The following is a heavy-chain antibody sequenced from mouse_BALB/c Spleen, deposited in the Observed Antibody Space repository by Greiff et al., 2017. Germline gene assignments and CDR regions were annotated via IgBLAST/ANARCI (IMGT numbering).Heavy chain of an antibody. CDR3: ARQGDYGYDEAWFAY. CDR2: ISNGGGST. Sequence: EVQRVESGGGLVQPGGSLKLSCAASGFTFSSYTMSWVRQTPEKRLEWVAYISNGGGSTYYPDTVKGRFTISRDNAKNTLYLQMSSLKSEDTAMYYCARQGDYGYDEAWFAYWGQGTLVTVSA. CDR1: GFTFSSYT. V-gene: IGHV5-12-2*01. D-gene: IGHD2-2*01. J-gene: IGHJ3*01.